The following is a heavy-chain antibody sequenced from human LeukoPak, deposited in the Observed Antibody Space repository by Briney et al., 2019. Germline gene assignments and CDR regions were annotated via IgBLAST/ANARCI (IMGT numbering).Heavy chain of an antibody. D-gene: IGHD3-10*01. J-gene: IGHJ2*01. V-gene: IGHV3-23*01. CDR3: ATIGVIGLWYFDL. CDR2: ISSGGDYT. Sequence: GGSLRLSCAASEFTFSSCGMSWVRQAPGKGLEWVSSISSGGDYTYYADSVKDRFTISRDNSKNTLYLQMNSLRAEDTAVYYCATIGVIGLWYFDLWGRGTLATVSS. CDR1: EFTFSSCG.